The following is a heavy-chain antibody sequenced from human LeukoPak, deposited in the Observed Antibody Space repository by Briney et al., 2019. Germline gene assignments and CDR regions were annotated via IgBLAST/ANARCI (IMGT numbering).Heavy chain of an antibody. CDR3: ATKQWLAPPPDS. CDR1: GVTFGKYW. V-gene: IGHV3-74*01. CDR2: INTDGTVT. Sequence: PGGTLRLSCAASGVTFGKYWMRWVRQAPGKGLENVSRINTDGTVTTYADSVKGRFTVSRDNADNTMFLQMNSVRDEDTAVYYCATKQWLAPPPDSWGQGTPVTVSS. J-gene: IGHJ4*02. D-gene: IGHD6-19*01.